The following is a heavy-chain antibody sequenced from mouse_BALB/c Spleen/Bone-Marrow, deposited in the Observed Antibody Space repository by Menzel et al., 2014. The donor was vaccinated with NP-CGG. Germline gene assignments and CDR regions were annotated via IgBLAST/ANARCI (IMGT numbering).Heavy chain of an antibody. D-gene: IGHD2-14*01. V-gene: IGHV14-4*02. CDR2: IDPENGDT. CDR1: GFNIKDYY. Sequence: VQLQQSGAELVRSGASVKLSCTASGFNIKDYYMHWVKQRPEQGLEWIGWIDPENGDTEYAPKFQGKATMTADTSSITAYLQLSSLTSEDTAVYYCNRYDWYFDVWGAGTTVTVSS. J-gene: IGHJ1*01. CDR3: NRYDWYFDV.